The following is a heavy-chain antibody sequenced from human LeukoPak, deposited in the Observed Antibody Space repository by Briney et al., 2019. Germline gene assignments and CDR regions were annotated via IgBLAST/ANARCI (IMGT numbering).Heavy chain of an antibody. CDR3: ARDNLGVVIKSSQRWGDAFDI. CDR2: ISSSSSYI. J-gene: IGHJ3*02. CDR1: GFSFNTYS. Sequence: GGSLRLSCAASGFSFNTYSMNWVRQAPGKGLEWVSSISSSSSYIYYADSVKGRFTISRDNAKNSLYLQMSSLRAEDTAVYYCARDNLGVVIKSSQRWGDAFDIWGQGTMVTVSS. D-gene: IGHD3-3*01. V-gene: IGHV3-21*01.